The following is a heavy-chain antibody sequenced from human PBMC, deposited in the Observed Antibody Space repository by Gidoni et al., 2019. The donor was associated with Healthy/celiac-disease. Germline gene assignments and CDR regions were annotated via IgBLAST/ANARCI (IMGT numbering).Heavy chain of an antibody. Sequence: QVQLQESGPGLVKPSQTLSLTCTVSGGSISSGGYYWSWIRPHPGKGLEWIGYIYYSGSPYYNPSLKSRVTISVDTSKNQFSLKLSSVTAADTAVYYCARSTPGIAAARGPFDYWGQGTLVTVSS. CDR3: ARSTPGIAAARGPFDY. J-gene: IGHJ4*02. D-gene: IGHD6-13*01. V-gene: IGHV4-31*03. CDR1: GGSISSGGYY. CDR2: IYYSGSP.